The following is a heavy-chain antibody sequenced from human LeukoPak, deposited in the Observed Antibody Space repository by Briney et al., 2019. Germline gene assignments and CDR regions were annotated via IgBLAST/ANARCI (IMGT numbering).Heavy chain of an antibody. J-gene: IGHJ3*02. Sequence: ASVKVSCKASGYTFTSYDINWVRQATGQGLEWMGWMNPNSGNTGYAQKFQGRVTMTRNTSISTAYMELSSLRSEDTAVYYCARGWGIVVENAFDIWGQGTMVTVSP. D-gene: IGHD3-22*01. V-gene: IGHV1-8*01. CDR1: GYTFTSYD. CDR3: ARGWGIVVENAFDI. CDR2: MNPNSGNT.